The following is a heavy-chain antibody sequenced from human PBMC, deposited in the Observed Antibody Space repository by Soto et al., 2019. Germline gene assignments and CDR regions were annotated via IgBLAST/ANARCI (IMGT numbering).Heavy chain of an antibody. CDR2: ISYSGST. D-gene: IGHD4-17*01. Sequence: QVQLQESGPGLVKPSETLSLTCTVSGGSIISSHYWSWIRQPPGKGLEWIGYISYSGSTNYNPSLGCRLTISVDTSNNHFSLNLKSVTAADTAVYYCARGTTVLTMYHLHNWGQGTLVTVAS. V-gene: IGHV4-59*11. CDR3: ARGTTVLTMYHLHN. CDR1: GGSIISSHY. J-gene: IGHJ4*02.